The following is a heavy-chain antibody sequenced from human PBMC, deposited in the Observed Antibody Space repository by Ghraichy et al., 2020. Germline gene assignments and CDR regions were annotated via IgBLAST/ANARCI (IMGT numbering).Heavy chain of an antibody. D-gene: IGHD2/OR15-2a*01. V-gene: IGHV4-4*02. CDR3: ARFGILLFNWFDP. J-gene: IGHJ5*02. CDR1: GGSISSSFW. Sequence: SETLSLTCAVSGGSISSSFWWSWVRQPPGKGLEWIGEIYHSGGTNYNPSLKSRVTISVDKSKNQFSLKLSSVTAADTAVYYCARFGILLFNWFDPWGQGTLVTVSS. CDR2: IYHSGGT.